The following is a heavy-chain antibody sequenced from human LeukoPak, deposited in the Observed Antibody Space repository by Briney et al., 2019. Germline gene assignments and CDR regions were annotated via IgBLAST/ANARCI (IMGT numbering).Heavy chain of an antibody. CDR3: ARGGSFWSGYYSPGPHPSYNWFDP. CDR2: IYYSGST. J-gene: IGHJ5*02. CDR1: GGSVSSGSYY. V-gene: IGHV4-61*01. Sequence: SETLSLTCTVSGGSVSSGSYYWSWIRQPPGKGLEWIGYIYYSGSTNYNPSLKSRVTISVDTSKNQFSLKLSSVTAADTAVYYCARGGSFWSGYYSPGPHPSYNWFDPWGQGTLVTVSS. D-gene: IGHD3-3*01.